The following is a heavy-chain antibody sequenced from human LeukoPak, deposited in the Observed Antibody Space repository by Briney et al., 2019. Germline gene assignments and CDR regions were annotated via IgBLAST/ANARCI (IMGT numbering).Heavy chain of an antibody. CDR3: TRLDFSSSYVFDM. V-gene: IGHV3-73*01. J-gene: IGHJ3*02. CDR1: GFTFSGSV. Sequence: PGGSLRLSCAASGFTFSGSVMPWVRQAPGKGLEWIGRIGGKSQNFATAYAASVKSRFTVYRDDSLNTAYLQMNSVKTEDTAIYYCTRLDFSSSYVFDMWGQGTMVTVSS. CDR2: IGGKSQNFAT.